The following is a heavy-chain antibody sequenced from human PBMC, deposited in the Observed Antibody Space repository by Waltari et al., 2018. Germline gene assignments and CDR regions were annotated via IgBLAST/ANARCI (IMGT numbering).Heavy chain of an antibody. CDR3: ARDRPITMVRGPNAFDI. J-gene: IGHJ3*02. CDR2: IIPIFGTA. D-gene: IGHD3-10*01. V-gene: IGHV1-69*12. Sequence: QVQLVQSGAEVKKPGSSVKVSCKASGGTFSSYAISWVRQAPGQGLEWMGGIIPIFGTANYAQKFQGRVTITADESTSTAYMELSSLRSEDTAVYYCARDRPITMVRGPNAFDIWGQGTMVTVSS. CDR1: GGTFSSYA.